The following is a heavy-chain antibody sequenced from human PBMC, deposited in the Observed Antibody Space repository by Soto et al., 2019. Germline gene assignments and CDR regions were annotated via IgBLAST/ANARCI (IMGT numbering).Heavy chain of an antibody. CDR3: AQCGLGVNYCYVMDV. CDR2: IIPIFATA. J-gene: IGHJ6*02. CDR1: GGTFSSYA. Sequence: QVQLVQSGAEVKKPGSSVKVSCKASGGTFSSYAINWVRQAPGQGIEWMGGIIPIFATADYAQKFQGRVTMTADESTSTAYMELSSLRCEDTAVYYCAQCGLGVNYCYVMDVGGPGTTVTVSS. V-gene: IGHV1-69*12. D-gene: IGHD3-16*01.